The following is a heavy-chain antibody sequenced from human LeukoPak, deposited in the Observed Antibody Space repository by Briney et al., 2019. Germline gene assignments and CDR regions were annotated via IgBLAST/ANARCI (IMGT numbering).Heavy chain of an antibody. CDR3: AKDSSSWIDAFDI. CDR2: IYYTAGT. J-gene: IGHJ3*02. Sequence: AETLSLTCSVSGGSISSSGYYWGWIRQPPGKGLEWVGIIYYTAGTYDNPSLKSRVTISVDTSKNQLSLKLSSVTAADTAVYYCAKDSSSWIDAFDIWGQGTMVTVSS. CDR1: GGSISSSGYY. D-gene: IGHD6-13*01. V-gene: IGHV4-39*07.